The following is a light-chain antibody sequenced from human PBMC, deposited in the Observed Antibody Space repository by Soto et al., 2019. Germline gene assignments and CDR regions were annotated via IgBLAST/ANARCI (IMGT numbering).Light chain of an antibody. CDR2: DNN. J-gene: IGLJ2*01. V-gene: IGLV1-51*01. CDR3: ETWDTSSRGEVV. Sequence: QSVLTQPPSVSAAPGQKVTISCSGSSSNIRDNYVSWYQQLPGTAPKLLIYDNNKRPSGIPDRFSGSKSGTSATLAITGLQAGDEADYYCETWDTSSRGEVVFGGGTKVTVL. CDR1: SSNIRDNY.